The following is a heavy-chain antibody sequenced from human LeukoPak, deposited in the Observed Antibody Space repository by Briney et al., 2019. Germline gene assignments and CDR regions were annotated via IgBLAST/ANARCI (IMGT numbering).Heavy chain of an antibody. CDR3: ARGRGTYCSSTSCYKYFDY. Sequence: GGSLRLSCAASGFTFSSYAMHWVRQAPVKGLEWVAVISYDGSNKYYADSVKGRFTISRDNSKNTLYLQMNSLRAEDTAVYYCARGRGTYCSSTSCYKYFDYWGQGTLVTVSS. CDR2: ISYDGSNK. D-gene: IGHD2-2*02. J-gene: IGHJ4*02. V-gene: IGHV3-30-3*01. CDR1: GFTFSSYA.